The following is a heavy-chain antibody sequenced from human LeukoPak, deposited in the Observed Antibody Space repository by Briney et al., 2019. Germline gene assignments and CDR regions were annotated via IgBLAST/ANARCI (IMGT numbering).Heavy chain of an antibody. D-gene: IGHD1-26*01. CDR3: ARRLRQKLGVGYYYYMDV. V-gene: IGHV4-39*01. Sequence: PSETLSLTCIVFGGSISSSSYYWGWIRQAPGKGLEWIGTIYYSGTTYYNPSLKSRVTISVDTSKNQFSLKLTSVSAEDTAVYYCARRLRQKLGVGYYYYMDVWGKGTTVTVSS. J-gene: IGHJ6*03. CDR2: IYYSGTT. CDR1: GGSISSSSYY.